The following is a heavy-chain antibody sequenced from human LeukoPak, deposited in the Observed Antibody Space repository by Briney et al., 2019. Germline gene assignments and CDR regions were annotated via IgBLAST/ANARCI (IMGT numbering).Heavy chain of an antibody. Sequence: SETLSLTCAVYGGSFSGYYCGWIRQPPRKGLEWIWEITHSGRTNYNPPLKSRVTISVDTSKNQFSLKLSSVSAADTAVYYCARPRGDYYLDASDIWGQGTMVSVSS. J-gene: IGHJ3*02. CDR2: ITHSGRT. CDR1: GGSFSGYY. CDR3: ARPRGDYYLDASDI. V-gene: IGHV4-34*01. D-gene: IGHD4-17*01.